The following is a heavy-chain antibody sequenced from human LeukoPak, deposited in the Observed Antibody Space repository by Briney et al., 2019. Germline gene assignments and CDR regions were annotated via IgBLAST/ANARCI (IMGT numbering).Heavy chain of an antibody. CDR3: ARGYSTPFDY. Sequence: SETLSLTCAVYGGSFSGYYWSWIRQPPGKGLEWIGEINHSGSTNYNPSLKSRVTISVDTSKNQFSLKLSSVTAADTAVYYCARGYSTPFDYWGQGNLVTVTS. CDR1: GGSFSGYY. J-gene: IGHJ4*02. V-gene: IGHV4-34*01. D-gene: IGHD2-15*01. CDR2: INHSGST.